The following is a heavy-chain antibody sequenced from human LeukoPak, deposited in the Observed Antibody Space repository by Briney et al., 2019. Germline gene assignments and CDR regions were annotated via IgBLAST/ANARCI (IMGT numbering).Heavy chain of an antibody. CDR1: GGSINSYY. D-gene: IGHD5-18*01. V-gene: IGHV4-59*01. J-gene: IGHJ6*02. Sequence: SETLSLTCTVSGGSINSYYWSWIRQPPGKGLEWIGYIYYSGSTNYNPSLKSRVTISVDTSKNQFSLKLSSVTAADTAVYYCARDNSGYSYGSHYYYYGMDVWGQGTTVTVSS. CDR3: ARDNSGYSYGSHYYYYGMDV. CDR2: IYYSGST.